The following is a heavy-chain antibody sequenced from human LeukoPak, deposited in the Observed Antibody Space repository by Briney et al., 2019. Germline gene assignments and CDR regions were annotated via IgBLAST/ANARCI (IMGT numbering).Heavy chain of an antibody. CDR3: ARDHEYYYEHMDV. CDR1: GFTFSSYE. CDR2: ISSSSSYI. D-gene: IGHD3-22*01. V-gene: IGHV3-21*01. J-gene: IGHJ6*03. Sequence: GGSLRLSCAASGFTFSSYEMNWVRQAPGKGLEWVSSISSSSSYIYYADSVKGRFTISRDNAKNSLYLQMNSLRAEDTAVYYCARDHEYYYEHMDVWGKGTTVTVSS.